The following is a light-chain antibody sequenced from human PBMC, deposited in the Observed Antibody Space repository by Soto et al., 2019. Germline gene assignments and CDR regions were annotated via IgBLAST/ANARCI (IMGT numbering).Light chain of an antibody. V-gene: IGLV2-14*03. CDR1: RSDIGGYNY. CDR3: SSYTSSSTRV. J-gene: IGLJ3*02. Sequence: QSALTQPASVSGSPGQSITISCTGTRSDIGGYNYVSWYQHHPGKAPKLMIYDVGSRPSGVSNRFSGAKSGNTASLTISGLQAEDEADYYCSSYTSSSTRVFGGGTKLTVL. CDR2: DVG.